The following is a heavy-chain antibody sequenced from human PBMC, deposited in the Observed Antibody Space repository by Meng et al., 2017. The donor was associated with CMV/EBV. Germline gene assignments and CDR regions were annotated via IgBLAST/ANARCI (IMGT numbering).Heavy chain of an antibody. D-gene: IGHD2-2*01. V-gene: IGHV1-69*04. Sequence: SVKVSCKASGGTFSSYTISWVRQAPGQGLEWMGRIIPILGIANYAQKFQGRVTMTTDTSTSTAYMELRSLRSDDTAVYYCARDAREDIVVVPAAAPPDDAFDIWGQGTMVTVSS. J-gene: IGHJ3*02. CDR1: GGTFSSYT. CDR2: IIPILGIA. CDR3: ARDAREDIVVVPAAAPPDDAFDI.